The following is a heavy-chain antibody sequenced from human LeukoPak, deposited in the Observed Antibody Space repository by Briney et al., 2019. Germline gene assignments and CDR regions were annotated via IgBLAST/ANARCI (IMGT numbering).Heavy chain of an antibody. Sequence: GGSLRLSCAASGFTFSGYWMHWVRQAPGKGLVWVSRINSDGSGTSYADSVKGRFTVSRDNAKNSLYLQMNTLRAEDTAVYYCVRDLDLGGYSSFEYWGQGTLVTVSS. J-gene: IGHJ4*02. CDR3: VRDLDLGGYSSFEY. V-gene: IGHV3-74*01. CDR2: INSDGSGT. D-gene: IGHD4-23*01. CDR1: GFTFSGYW.